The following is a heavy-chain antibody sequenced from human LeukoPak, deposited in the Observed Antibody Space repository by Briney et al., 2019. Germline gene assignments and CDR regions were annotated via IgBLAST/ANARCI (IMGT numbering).Heavy chain of an antibody. J-gene: IGHJ5*02. V-gene: IGHV4-61*08. CDR2: IYYSGST. CDR3: ARDLNWFDP. CDR1: GGSISSGGYY. Sequence: SETLSLTCTVSGGSISSGGYYWSWIRQPPGKGLEWIGYIYYSGSTNYDPSLKSRVTISVDTSKNQFSLKLSSVTAADTAVYYCARDLNWFDPWGQGTLVTVSS.